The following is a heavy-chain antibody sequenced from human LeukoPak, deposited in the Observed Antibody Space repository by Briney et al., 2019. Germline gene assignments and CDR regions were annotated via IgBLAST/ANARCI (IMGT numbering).Heavy chain of an antibody. V-gene: IGHV4-39*01. J-gene: IGHJ4*02. D-gene: IGHD4-17*01. CDR3: ARQIDYGDYPFDY. CDR2: IYYSGST. CDR1: GGSISSSSYY. Sequence: SETLSLTCTVSGGSISSSSYYWGWIRQPPGKGLEWIGSIYYSGSTYYNPSLKSRVTISVDTSKNQFSLKLSSVTAADTAVYCCARQIDYGDYPFDYWGQGTLVTVSS.